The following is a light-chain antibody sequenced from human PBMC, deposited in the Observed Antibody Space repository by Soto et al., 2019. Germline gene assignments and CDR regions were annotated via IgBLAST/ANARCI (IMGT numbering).Light chain of an antibody. V-gene: IGKV3-20*01. CDR1: QNITSN. J-gene: IGKJ1*01. CDR3: QQYGSSRWT. CDR2: GAS. Sequence: EIVMTQSPGTLSVSPGERATLSCRARQNITSNLAWYQQRPGQAPRLLIYGASSRATGIPDRFSGSGSGTDLTLTISRLEPEDFAVYYCQQYGSSRWTFGQGTKVDIK.